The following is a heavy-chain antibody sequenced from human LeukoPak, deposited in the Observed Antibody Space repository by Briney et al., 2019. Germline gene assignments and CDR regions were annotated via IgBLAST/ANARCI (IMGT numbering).Heavy chain of an antibody. CDR2: ISAYNGNT. D-gene: IGHD2-15*01. CDR3: ASNTRRYCSGGSCYFDY. J-gene: IGHJ4*02. Sequence: ASVKVSCKASGYTFTSYGISWVRQAPGQGLEWMGWISAYNGNTNYAQKLQGRVTMTTDTSTSTAYMELRSLRSDDTAVYYCASNTRRYCSGGSCYFDYWGQGTLVTVSS. CDR1: GYTFTSYG. V-gene: IGHV1-18*01.